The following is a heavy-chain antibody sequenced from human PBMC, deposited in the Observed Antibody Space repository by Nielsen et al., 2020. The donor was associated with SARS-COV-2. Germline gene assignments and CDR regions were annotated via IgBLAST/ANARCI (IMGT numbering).Heavy chain of an antibody. CDR2: IYPGDSDT. V-gene: IGHV5-51*01. Sequence: GESLKISCKGSGYSFTSYWIGWVRQMPGKGLEWLGIIYPGDSDTRYSPSFLGQVTISADKSISTAYLQWSSLKASDTAMYYCARLDYYDSSGTHWYFDLWGRGTLVTVSS. CDR3: ARLDYYDSSGTHWYFDL. CDR1: GYSFTSYW. J-gene: IGHJ2*01. D-gene: IGHD3-22*01.